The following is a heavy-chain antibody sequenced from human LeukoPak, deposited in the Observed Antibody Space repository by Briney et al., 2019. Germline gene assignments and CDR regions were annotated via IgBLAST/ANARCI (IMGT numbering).Heavy chain of an antibody. J-gene: IGHJ4*02. CDR1: GGSFSGYY. CDR2: INHSGST. CDR3: ARDIWFGELDY. Sequence: SETLSLTCAVYGGSFSGYYWSWIRQPPGKGLEWIGEINHSGSTNYNPSLKSRVTISVDTSKNQFSLKLSSVTAADTAMYYCARDIWFGELDYWGQGTLVTVSS. V-gene: IGHV4-34*01. D-gene: IGHD3-10*01.